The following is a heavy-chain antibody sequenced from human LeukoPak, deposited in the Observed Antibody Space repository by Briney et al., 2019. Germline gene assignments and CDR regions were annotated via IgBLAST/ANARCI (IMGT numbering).Heavy chain of an antibody. D-gene: IGHD3-10*01. CDR2: ISAYNGNT. J-gene: IGHJ4*02. Sequence: GASVKVSCKASGYTFTSYGISWVRQAPGQGLEWMGWISAYNGNTNYAQKLQGRITMTTDTSTSTAYMELRSLRSDDTAVYYCARVLYGSGSYYNLLDYWGQGTLVTVSS. V-gene: IGHV1-18*01. CDR3: ARVLYGSGSYYNLLDY. CDR1: GYTFTSYG.